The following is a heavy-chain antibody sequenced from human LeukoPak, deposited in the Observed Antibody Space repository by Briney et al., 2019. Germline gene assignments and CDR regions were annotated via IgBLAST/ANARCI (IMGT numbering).Heavy chain of an antibody. V-gene: IGHV4-38-2*02. D-gene: IGHD2-2*01. CDR2: IYHSGST. CDR1: GYSISSGYY. J-gene: IGHJ6*03. CDR3: ARDGPHCSSTSCYYMDV. Sequence: SETLSLTCTVSGYSISSGYYWGWIRQPPGKGLEWIGSIYHSGSTYYNPSLKSRVTISLDTSKNQFSLKLSSVTAADTAVYYCARDGPHCSSTSCYYMDVWGKGTTVTISS.